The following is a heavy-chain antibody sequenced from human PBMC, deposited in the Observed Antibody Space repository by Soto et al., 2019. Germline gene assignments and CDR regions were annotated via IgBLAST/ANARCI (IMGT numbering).Heavy chain of an antibody. CDR1: GFTFSSYG. CDR3: AKDISSGWYNYFDY. Sequence: PGGSLRLSCAASGFTFSSYGMHWVRQAPGKGLEWVAVISYDGSNKYYADSVKGRFTISRDNSKNTLYPQMNSLRAEDTAVYYCAKDISSGWYNYFDYWGQGTLVTVSS. J-gene: IGHJ4*02. V-gene: IGHV3-30*18. D-gene: IGHD6-19*01. CDR2: ISYDGSNK.